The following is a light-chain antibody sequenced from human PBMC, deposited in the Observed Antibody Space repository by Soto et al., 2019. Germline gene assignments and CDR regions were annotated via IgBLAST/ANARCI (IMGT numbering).Light chain of an antibody. V-gene: IGLV8-61*01. CDR1: SGSVSTSYY. Sequence: QAVVTQEPSFSVSPGRTVTLTCGLSSGSVSTSYYPSWYQQTPGQAPRTLIYSTNPRSSGVPDRFSGSILGNKAALTITGGQADDESDYYCVLYMGSGIWVFGGGTKLTVL. CDR3: VLYMGSGIWV. CDR2: STN. J-gene: IGLJ3*02.